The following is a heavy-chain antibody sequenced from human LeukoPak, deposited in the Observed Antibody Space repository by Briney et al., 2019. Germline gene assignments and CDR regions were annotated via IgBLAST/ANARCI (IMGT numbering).Heavy chain of an antibody. CDR1: GFTFSNAR. Sequence: GGSLRLSCAASGFTFSNARMSWVRQAPGKGLEWVGRIKSKTDGGTTDYAAPVKGRFTISRDDSKNTLYLQMDSLKTEDTAVYYCTTFTGFYYGSGSYYNPAVWGQGTLVTVSS. J-gene: IGHJ4*02. V-gene: IGHV3-15*01. D-gene: IGHD3-10*01. CDR3: TTFTGFYYGSGSYYNPAV. CDR2: IKSKTDGGTT.